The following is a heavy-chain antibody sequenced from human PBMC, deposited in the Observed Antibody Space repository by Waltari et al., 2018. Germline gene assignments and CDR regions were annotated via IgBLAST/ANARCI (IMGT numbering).Heavy chain of an antibody. CDR3: ARSGTYRGYFDY. CDR2: IYYSGNT. D-gene: IGHD1-26*01. Sequence: QLQLQESGPGLVKPSETLSLTCTVSGGSIGSSNNYWGWIRQPPGKGLEWIGSIYYSGNTYYNPSRKSRVTISVDTSKNQFSLRLSSATAADTAVYYCARSGTYRGYFDYWGQGTLVTVSS. CDR1: GGSIGSSNNY. V-gene: IGHV4-39*01. J-gene: IGHJ4*02.